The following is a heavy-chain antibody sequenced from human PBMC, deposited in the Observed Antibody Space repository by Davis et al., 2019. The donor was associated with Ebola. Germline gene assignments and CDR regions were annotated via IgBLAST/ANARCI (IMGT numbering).Heavy chain of an antibody. V-gene: IGHV3-73*01. CDR1: GFTFSGSA. J-gene: IGHJ4*02. CDR2: IRSKANSYAT. Sequence: GGSLRLSCAASGFTFSGSAMHWVRQASGKGLEWVGRIRSKANSYATAYAASVKGRFTISRDDSKNTAYLQTNSLKTEDTAVYYCTSRRDGGNSNYWGQGTLVTVSS. CDR3: TSRRDGGNSNY. D-gene: IGHD4-23*01.